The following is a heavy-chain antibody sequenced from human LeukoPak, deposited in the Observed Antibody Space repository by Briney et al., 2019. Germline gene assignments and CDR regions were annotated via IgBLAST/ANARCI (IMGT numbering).Heavy chain of an antibody. CDR1: GFTFSSYG. J-gene: IGHJ4*02. CDR2: ISYDGSNK. CDR3: ARDQLPGAPYSSSSVDY. V-gene: IGHV3-30*03. Sequence: GGSLRLSCAASGFTFSSYGMHWVRQAPGKGLEWVAVISYDGSNKYYADSVKGRFTISRDNAKNSLYLQMNSLRAEDTAVYYCARDQLPGAPYSSSSVDYWGQGTLVTVSS. D-gene: IGHD6-6*01.